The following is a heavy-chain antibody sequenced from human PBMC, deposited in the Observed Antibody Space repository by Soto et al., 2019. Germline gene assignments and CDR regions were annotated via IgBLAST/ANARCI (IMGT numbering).Heavy chain of an antibody. D-gene: IGHD3-16*01. CDR3: AKDRRAGGNSAFYFDF. CDR2: IIATGGGT. V-gene: IGHV3-23*01. CDR1: GFKFSNYA. Sequence: EVQMLASGGGLGQPGGSLRLSCAASGFKFSNYAMSWVRQAPGNGLEWVSLIIATGGGTYYADSVKGRFTISRDNSHNTLYLQVHSLTAEDTAVYYCAKDRRAGGNSAFYFDFWGQGAQVTVSS. J-gene: IGHJ4*02.